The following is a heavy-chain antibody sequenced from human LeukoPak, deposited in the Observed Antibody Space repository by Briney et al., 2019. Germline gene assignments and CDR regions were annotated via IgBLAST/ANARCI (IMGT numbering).Heavy chain of an antibody. CDR3: ARGDYVWGSYRYYFDY. CDR2: IYCSGST. J-gene: IGHJ4*02. D-gene: IGHD3-16*02. CDR1: GGSISSSNYY. Sequence: SETLSLTCTVSGGSISSSNYYWGWIRQPPGKGLEWIGSIYCSGSTHYNPSLTSRVTISVDTSKNQFSLKLSSVTAADTAVYYCARGDYVWGSYRYYFDYWGQGTLVTVSS. V-gene: IGHV4-39*01.